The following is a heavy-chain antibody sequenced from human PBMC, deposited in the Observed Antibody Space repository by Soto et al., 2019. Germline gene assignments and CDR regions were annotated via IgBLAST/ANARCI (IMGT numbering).Heavy chain of an antibody. J-gene: IGHJ6*02. D-gene: IGHD6-19*01. Sequence: ASVKVSCKASGYTFTSYYMHWVRQAPGQGLEWMGIINPSGGSTSYAQKFQGRVTMTRDTSTSTVYMELSGLRSEDTAVYYCARDLSPIAVALYYYYGMDVWGQGTTVTVSS. V-gene: IGHV1-46*01. CDR3: ARDLSPIAVALYYYYGMDV. CDR1: GYTFTSYY. CDR2: INPSGGST.